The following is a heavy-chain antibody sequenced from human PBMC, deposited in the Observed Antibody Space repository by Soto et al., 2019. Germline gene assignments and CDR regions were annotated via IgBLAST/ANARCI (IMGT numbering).Heavy chain of an antibody. CDR2: ISGGGDRT. CDR1: GFTFSGYA. CDR3: TKEETYSSGYYPFFDY. V-gene: IGHV3-23*01. J-gene: IGHJ4*02. D-gene: IGHD6-19*01. Sequence: GGSLRLSCAASGFTFSGYAMSWVRQAPGKGLEWVSAISGGGDRTYYIDSVKGRFTISRDNSRNTVYLQMNSLRAEDTAVYYCTKEETYSSGYYPFFDYWGQGALVTVSS.